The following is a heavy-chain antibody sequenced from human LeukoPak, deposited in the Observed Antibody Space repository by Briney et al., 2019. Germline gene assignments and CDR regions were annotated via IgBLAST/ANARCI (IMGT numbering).Heavy chain of an antibody. CDR2: IYYSGST. CDR1: GGSISSGGYY. V-gene: IGHV4-31*03. J-gene: IGHJ3*02. D-gene: IGHD3-10*01. Sequence: SETLSLTCTVSGGSISSGGYYWSWIRQHPGKGLEWIGYIYYSGSTYYNPSLKSRVTISVDTSKNQFSLKLSSVTAADTDVYYCARENYYGSAKVNAFDIWGQGTMVTVSS. CDR3: ARENYYGSAKVNAFDI.